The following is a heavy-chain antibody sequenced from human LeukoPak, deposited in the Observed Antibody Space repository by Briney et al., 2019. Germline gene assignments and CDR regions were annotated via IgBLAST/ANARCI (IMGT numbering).Heavy chain of an antibody. CDR1: GFPFSSYW. CDR3: AGRPTGYSSGYVY. Sequence: GGSLRLSCVASGFPFSSYWMTWVRQAPGKGLVWVALIYGDGSFTRYADSVKGRFTISRDNSENTVYLQMNNLRAEDTALYYCAGRPTGYSSGYVYWGQGALVTVSS. J-gene: IGHJ4*02. V-gene: IGHV3-74*01. D-gene: IGHD5-18*01. CDR2: IYGDGSFT.